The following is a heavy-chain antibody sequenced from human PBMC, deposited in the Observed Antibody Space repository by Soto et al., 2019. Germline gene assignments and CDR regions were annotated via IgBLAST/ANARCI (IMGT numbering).Heavy chain of an antibody. J-gene: IGHJ5*01. Sequence: QVQLVQSGAEEKKPGASVKVSCKASGYTFTSYAMHWVRQAPGQRLEWMGWINAGNGNTKYSQKFQGRVTITRDTAASKAYMELSSLRSEDTAVYYCARCVTCGRGVITNGFDPWGQGTLVTVSS. CDR2: INAGNGNT. D-gene: IGHD3-10*01. V-gene: IGHV1-3*05. CDR1: GYTFTSYA. CDR3: ARCVTCGRGVITNGFDP.